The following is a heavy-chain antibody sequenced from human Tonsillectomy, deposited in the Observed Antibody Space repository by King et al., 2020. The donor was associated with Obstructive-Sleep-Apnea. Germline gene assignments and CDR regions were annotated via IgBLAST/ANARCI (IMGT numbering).Heavy chain of an antibody. Sequence: QLVQSGAEVKKPGASVKVSCKASGYTFTSYGISGWRQAPGQGLEWMGWSSAYNWNTNYAQKLQCRVTMTTDTSTSTAYVELRSLRSEDTPVYYCARQPASSGSYGDYWGQGTLVTSPQ. D-gene: IGHD1-26*01. CDR2: SSAYNWNT. V-gene: IGHV1-18*04. CDR3: ARQPASSGSYGDY. CDR1: GYTFTSYG. J-gene: IGHJ4*02.